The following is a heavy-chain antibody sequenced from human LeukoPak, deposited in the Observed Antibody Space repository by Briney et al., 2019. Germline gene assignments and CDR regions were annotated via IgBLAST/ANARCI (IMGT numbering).Heavy chain of an antibody. CDR3: AKSRHDILTGYYDY. CDR1: GFTFDDYA. J-gene: IGHJ4*02. D-gene: IGHD3-9*01. Sequence: GGSLRLSCAASGFTFDDYAMHWVWQAPGKGLEWVSGISWNSGSIGYADSVKGRFTISRDNAKNSLYLQMNSLRAEDTALYYCAKSRHDILTGYYDYWGQGTLVTVSS. CDR2: ISWNSGSI. V-gene: IGHV3-9*01.